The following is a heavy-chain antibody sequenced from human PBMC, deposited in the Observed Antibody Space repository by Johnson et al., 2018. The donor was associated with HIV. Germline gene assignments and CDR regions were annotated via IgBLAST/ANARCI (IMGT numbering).Heavy chain of an antibody. J-gene: IGHJ3*02. CDR2: ISYDGSNK. D-gene: IGHD6-19*01. V-gene: IGHV3-30*04. CDR3: ARGGYSSGWIYAFDI. CDR1: GFTFSSYS. Sequence: QVQLVESGGGVVQPGRSLRLSCAASGFTFSSYSVHWVRQAPGKGLEWVAVISYDGSNKYYADSVKGRFTISRDNSKNTLYLQMNSLRAEDTAVYYCARGGYSSGWIYAFDIWGQGTMVTVSS.